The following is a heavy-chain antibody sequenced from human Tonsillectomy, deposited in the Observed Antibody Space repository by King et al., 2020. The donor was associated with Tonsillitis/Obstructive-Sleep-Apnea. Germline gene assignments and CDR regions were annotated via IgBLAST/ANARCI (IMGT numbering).Heavy chain of an antibody. CDR2: IYYSGST. D-gene: IGHD6-13*01. CDR1: GGSISSYY. CDR3: ARHRGGSSWLFDY. V-gene: IGHV4-59*08. J-gene: IGHJ4*02. Sequence: LQLQESGPGLVKPSETLSLTCTVSGGSISSYYWSWIRQPPGKGLEWIGYIYYSGSTNYNPSLKSRVSISVDTSKNQFSLKLSSVTAAGTAVYFCARHRGGSSWLFDYWGQGTLVTVSS.